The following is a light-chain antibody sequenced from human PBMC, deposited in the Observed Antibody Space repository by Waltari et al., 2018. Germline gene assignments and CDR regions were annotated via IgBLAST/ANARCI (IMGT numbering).Light chain of an antibody. V-gene: IGLV2-23*03. CDR3: SSYAGRTTV. J-gene: IGLJ1*01. CDR2: EGT. CDR1: SSDVGTHNL. Sequence: QSALTQPASVSGSPGQSITISCTGSSSDVGTHNLVSWYQHHTDKVPKLILYEGTKRPSGISDRFSGSKSGNTASLTISGLQAEDEADYYCSSYAGRTTVFGTGTKVCVL.